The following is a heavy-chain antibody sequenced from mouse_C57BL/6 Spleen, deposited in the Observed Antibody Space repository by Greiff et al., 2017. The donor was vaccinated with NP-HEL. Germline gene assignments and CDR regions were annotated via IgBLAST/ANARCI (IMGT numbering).Heavy chain of an antibody. CDR2: ISYSGST. CDR3: ARVDGSYWYFDV. V-gene: IGHV3-1*01. J-gene: IGHJ1*03. Sequence: EVMLVESGPGMVKPSQSLSLTCTVTGYSITSGYDWHWIRHFPGNKLEWMGYISYSGSTNYNPSLKSRISITHDTSKNHFFLKLNSVTTEDTATYYCARVDGSYWYFDVWGTGTTVTVSS. D-gene: IGHD2-3*01. CDR1: GYSITSGYD.